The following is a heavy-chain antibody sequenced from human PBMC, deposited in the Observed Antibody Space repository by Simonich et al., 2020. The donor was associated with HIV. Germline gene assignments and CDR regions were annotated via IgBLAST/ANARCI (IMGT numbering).Heavy chain of an antibody. J-gene: IGHJ4*02. Sequence: EVQLLESGGGLVQPGGSLRLSCAASGFTFSSYAMSWVRQAPGKELGWVSAISGSGGSTYYADSVKGRFTISRDNSKNTLYLQMNSLRAEDTAVYYCAKDRYYNFWSGYYDYWGQGTLVTVSS. CDR1: GFTFSSYA. CDR2: ISGSGGST. CDR3: AKDRYYNFWSGYYDY. V-gene: IGHV3-23*01. D-gene: IGHD3-3*01.